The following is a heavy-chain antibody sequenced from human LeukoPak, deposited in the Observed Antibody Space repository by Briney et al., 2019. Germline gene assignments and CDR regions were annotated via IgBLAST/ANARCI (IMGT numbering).Heavy chain of an antibody. Sequence: SETLSLTCTVSGGSISSYYWSWIRQPPGKGLEWIGYIYYSGSTNYNPSLKSRVTISVDTSKNQFSLKLSSVTAADSAVYFCTRSPPDSSGYVDYWGQGILVTVSS. CDR2: IYYSGST. CDR3: TRSPPDSSGYVDY. D-gene: IGHD3-22*01. V-gene: IGHV4-59*01. CDR1: GGSISSYY. J-gene: IGHJ4*02.